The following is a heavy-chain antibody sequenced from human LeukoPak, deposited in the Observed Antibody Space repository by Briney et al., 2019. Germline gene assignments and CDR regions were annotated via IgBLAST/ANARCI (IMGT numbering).Heavy chain of an antibody. J-gene: IGHJ4*02. CDR3: ARAIPAGIGSGSYFDY. V-gene: IGHV3-30-3*01. Sequence: GGSLRLSCAASGFTFSSYAMHWVRQAPGKGLEWVAVISYDGSNKYYADSVKGRFTISRDNSKNTLYLQMNSLRAEDTAVYYCARAIPAGIGSGSYFDYWGQGTLVTVSS. CDR2: ISYDGSNK. D-gene: IGHD3-10*01. CDR1: GFTFSSYA.